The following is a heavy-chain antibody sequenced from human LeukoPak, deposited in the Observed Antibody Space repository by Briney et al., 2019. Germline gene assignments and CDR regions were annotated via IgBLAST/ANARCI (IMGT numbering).Heavy chain of an antibody. D-gene: IGHD3-9*01. CDR3: ARGAYYDILTGYSAAFDI. CDR1: GGCFSGYY. V-gene: IGHV4-34*01. Sequence: PSETLSLTCAVYGGCFSGYYWSWIRQPPGKGLEWIGEINHSGSTNYSPSLKSRVTISVDPSKSQFSLKLSSVTAADTAVYYCARGAYYDILTGYSAAFDIWGQGTVVTVSS. J-gene: IGHJ3*02. CDR2: INHSGST.